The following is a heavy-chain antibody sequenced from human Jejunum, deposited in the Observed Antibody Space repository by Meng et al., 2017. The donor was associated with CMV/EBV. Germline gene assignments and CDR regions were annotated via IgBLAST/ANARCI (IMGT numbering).Heavy chain of an antibody. Sequence: QVYLVHLGSGWKHPGTPVKLSCRHSGYTLTSYAIKWVRQAPGQGPDWMGWIDPNTGNPTYDQGFTGRFVFSLDTSVSTAYLQINSLRADDTAVYYCARDSPLDGYSLLDYWGQGTLVTVSS. CDR3: ARDSPLDGYSLLDY. J-gene: IGHJ4*02. CDR1: GYTLTSYA. V-gene: IGHV7-4-1*02. CDR2: IDPNTGNP. D-gene: IGHD5-24*01.